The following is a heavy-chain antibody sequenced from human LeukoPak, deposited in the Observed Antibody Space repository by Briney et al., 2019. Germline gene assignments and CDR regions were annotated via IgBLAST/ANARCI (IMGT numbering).Heavy chain of an antibody. CDR3: AKVTDSSGYLLPGPFDY. V-gene: IGHV3-23*01. D-gene: IGHD3-22*01. CDR1: GFTFSSYA. J-gene: IGHJ4*02. CDR2: ITGSGGRT. Sequence: PGGSLRLSCAASGFTFSSYAMNWVRQAPGKGLEWVSAITGSGGRTYYADSVKGRFTISRDNSKNTLYLQMNSLRAEDTAVYYCAKVTDSSGYLLPGPFDYWGQGTLVTVSS.